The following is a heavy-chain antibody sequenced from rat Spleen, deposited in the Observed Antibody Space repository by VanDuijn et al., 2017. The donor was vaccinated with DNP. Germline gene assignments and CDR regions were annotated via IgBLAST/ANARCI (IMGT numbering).Heavy chain of an antibody. Sequence: QVQLKESGPGLVQPSQTLSLTCTVSGFSLTSYGVSWVRQRPGQGLAWMGGIWGEGNTNFNSVLKSRLSISRDTSKSQVFLKMNSLKTEDTAIYFCTKKDGSFYYEYYFDYWGQGVMVTVSS. CDR2: IWGEGNT. CDR3: TKKDGSFYYEYYFDY. J-gene: IGHJ2*01. V-gene: IGHV2-13*01. D-gene: IGHD1-12*02. CDR1: GFSLTSYG.